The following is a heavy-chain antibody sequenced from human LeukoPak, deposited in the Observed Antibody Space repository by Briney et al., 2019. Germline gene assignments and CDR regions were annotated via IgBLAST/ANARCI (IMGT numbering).Heavy chain of an antibody. CDR3: ARVRFDIVVVVAATPVYYYMDV. D-gene: IGHD2-15*01. CDR2: ISSSGSTI. Sequence: GGALRLSCAASGFTFSYYYMSWIRPAPGKGLEGVSYISSSGSTIYYADSVKGRFTISRDNAKNSLYLQMNSLRAEDTAVYYCARVRFDIVVVVAATPVYYYMDVWGKGTTVTVSS. CDR1: GFTFSYYY. J-gene: IGHJ6*03. V-gene: IGHV3-11*01.